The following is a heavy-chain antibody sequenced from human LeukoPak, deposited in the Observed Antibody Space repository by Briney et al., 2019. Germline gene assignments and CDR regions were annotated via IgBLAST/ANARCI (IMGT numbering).Heavy chain of an antibody. V-gene: IGHV1-18*01. J-gene: IGHJ6*03. CDR3: ARDRGSSSGYYYYYYMDV. D-gene: IGHD6-6*01. CDR2: ISAYNGNT. CDR1: GYTFTSYG. Sequence: VASVKVSCKASGYTFTSYGISWVRQAPGQGLEWMGWISAYNGNTNYAQKLQGRVTMTTDTSTSTAYMELRSLRSDDTAVYYCARDRGSSSGYYYYYYMDVWGKGTTVTVSS.